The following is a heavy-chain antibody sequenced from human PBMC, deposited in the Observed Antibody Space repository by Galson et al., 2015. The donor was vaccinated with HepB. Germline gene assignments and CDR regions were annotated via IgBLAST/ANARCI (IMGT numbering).Heavy chain of an antibody. D-gene: IGHD2-2*01. V-gene: IGHV3-33*01. J-gene: IGHJ4*02. Sequence: SLRLSCAASGFSFSDYGMHWVRQAPGKGLEWAAVIGHDGSYKNYADSMKGRFTISRDNSKNTLFLQMNSLRTEDTAVYYCARDLGRGKYHDFWGRGTLVTVSS. CDR1: GFSFSDYG. CDR3: ARDLGRGKYHDF. CDR2: IGHDGSYK.